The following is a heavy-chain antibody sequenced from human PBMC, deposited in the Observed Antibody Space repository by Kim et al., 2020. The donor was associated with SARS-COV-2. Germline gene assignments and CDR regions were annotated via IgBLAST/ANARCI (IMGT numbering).Heavy chain of an antibody. CDR1: GGSISSSSYY. D-gene: IGHD5-12*01. CDR2: IYYSGST. V-gene: IGHV4-39*01. Sequence: SETLSLTCTVSGGSISSSSYYWGWIRQPPGKGLEYIGSIYYSGSTYHNLSLKSRVIISVDTSKNQFSLKLSSVTAADTAVYYCARHRGYSGYDLNWFDPWGQGTLVTVSS. CDR3: ARHRGYSGYDLNWFDP. J-gene: IGHJ5*02.